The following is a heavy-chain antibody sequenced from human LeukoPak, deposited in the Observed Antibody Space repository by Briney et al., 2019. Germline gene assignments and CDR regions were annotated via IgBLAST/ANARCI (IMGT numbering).Heavy chain of an antibody. Sequence: GGSLRLSCAASGFTFSGYVMIWVRQAPGKGLEWVSTISGRGDSTYYADSVKGRFTISRDNSKNTLYLRMSSLRVEDTAVYYCAAHYYYDRPHPYHDYWGQGTLVTVSS. CDR3: AAHYYYDRPHPYHDY. V-gene: IGHV3-23*01. J-gene: IGHJ4*02. CDR1: GFTFSGYV. D-gene: IGHD3-22*01. CDR2: ISGRGDST.